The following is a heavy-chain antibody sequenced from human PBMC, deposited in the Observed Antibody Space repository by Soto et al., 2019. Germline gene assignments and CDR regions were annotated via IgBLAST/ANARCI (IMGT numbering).Heavy chain of an antibody. CDR3: ARVGLGSGYQGIWRFDY. Sequence: QVQLQESGPGLVKPSQTLSLTCIVSGGSISSGHYYWSWVRQHPGKGLEWIGYTYYTGRTHYNPSLKSRVTISVDTSKNQFSLKLSSVAAADTAVYYCARVGLGSGYQGIWRFDYWGPGTLVTVSS. J-gene: IGHJ4*02. CDR1: GGSISSGHYY. V-gene: IGHV4-31*03. CDR2: TYYTGRT. D-gene: IGHD3-22*01.